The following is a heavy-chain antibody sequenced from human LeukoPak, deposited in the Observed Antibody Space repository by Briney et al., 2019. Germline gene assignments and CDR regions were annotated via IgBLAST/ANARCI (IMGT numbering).Heavy chain of an antibody. V-gene: IGHV3-9*01. Sequence: SGGSLRLSCAASGFTFDDYAMHWVRQAPGKGLEWVSGISWNSGSIGYADSVKGRFTISRDNAKNSLYLQMNSLRAEDTALYYCAKDHGDYYYYGMDVWGQGTTVTVSS. CDR2: ISWNSGSI. J-gene: IGHJ6*02. CDR3: AKDHGDYYYYGMDV. CDR1: GFTFDDYA.